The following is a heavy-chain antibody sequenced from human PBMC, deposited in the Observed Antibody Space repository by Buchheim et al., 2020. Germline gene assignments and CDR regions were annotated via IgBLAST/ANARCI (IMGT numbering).Heavy chain of an antibody. V-gene: IGHV3-48*01. CDR3: AKGIAAAGISY. Sequence: EVQLLESGGALVQPGGSLRLSCAASGFTFSDYSMNWVRQAPGKGLEWVSYIGSSSNTIYYSDSVKGRFTISRDNSKNTLYLQMNSLRAEDTAVYYCAKGIAAAGISYWGQGTL. CDR1: GFTFSDYS. J-gene: IGHJ4*02. CDR2: IGSSSNTI. D-gene: IGHD6-13*01.